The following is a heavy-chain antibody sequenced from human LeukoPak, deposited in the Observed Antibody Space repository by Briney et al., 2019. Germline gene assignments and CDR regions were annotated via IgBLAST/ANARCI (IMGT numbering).Heavy chain of an antibody. CDR1: GFTFSGYS. CDR3: ARERYDILTGYKAFDI. J-gene: IGHJ3*02. V-gene: IGHV3-48*01. Sequence: GGSLRLSCAAAGFTFSGYSMNWVRQAPGKGLEWVSYISSSSSTIYYADSVKGRFTISRDNAKNSLYLQMNSLRAEDTAVYYCARERYDILTGYKAFDIWGQGTMVTVSS. D-gene: IGHD3-9*01. CDR2: ISSSSSTI.